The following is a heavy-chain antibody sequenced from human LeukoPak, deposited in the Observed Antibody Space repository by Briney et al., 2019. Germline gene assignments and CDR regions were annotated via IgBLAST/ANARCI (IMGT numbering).Heavy chain of an antibody. CDR2: IYYNGNT. J-gene: IGHJ4*02. V-gene: IGHV4-39*01. Sequence: SETLSLTCTVSGGSISSSSYYWGWIRQPPGKGLEWIGNIYYNGNTYYNPSLKSRVTISEDTSKNQFSLKLSSVTAADTAVYYCARHPLSGRLFDYWGQGTLVTVSS. D-gene: IGHD1-26*01. CDR1: GGSISSSSYY. CDR3: ARHPLSGRLFDY.